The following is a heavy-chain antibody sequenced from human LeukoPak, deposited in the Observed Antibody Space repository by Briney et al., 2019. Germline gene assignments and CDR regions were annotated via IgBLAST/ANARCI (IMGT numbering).Heavy chain of an antibody. CDR1: GFTFSSYS. V-gene: IGHV3-21*01. D-gene: IGHD1-26*01. Sequence: GGSLRLSCAASGFTFSSYSMNWVRQAPGKGLEWVSSISSSSSYIYYADSVKGRFTISRDNAKNSLYLQVNSLRAGDTAVYYCAGGYGSYSPDYWGQGTLVTVSS. CDR2: ISSSSSYI. J-gene: IGHJ4*02. CDR3: AGGYGSYSPDY.